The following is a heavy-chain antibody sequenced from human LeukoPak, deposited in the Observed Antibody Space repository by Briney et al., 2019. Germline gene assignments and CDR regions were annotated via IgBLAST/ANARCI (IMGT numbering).Heavy chain of an antibody. CDR2: FHTSGST. V-gene: IGHV4-61*02. J-gene: IGHJ4*02. CDR1: GGSISSGSYY. D-gene: IGHD3-10*01. Sequence: SQTLSLTCTVPGGSISSGSYYWSWIRQPAGKGLEWIGRFHTSGSTDYNPSLKSRVSISVDTSKNHFSLKLSSVTAADTAVYYCARGGVSDFDYWGKGTLVTVSS. CDR3: ARGGVSDFDY.